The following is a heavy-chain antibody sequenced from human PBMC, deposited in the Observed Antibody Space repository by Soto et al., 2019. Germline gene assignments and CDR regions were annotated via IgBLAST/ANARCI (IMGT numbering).Heavy chain of an antibody. CDR1: GFTFSSYW. D-gene: IGHD6-19*01. CDR2: INSDGSST. CDR3: AREQSRDYYYGMDV. V-gene: IGHV3-74*01. J-gene: IGHJ6*02. Sequence: GGSLRLSCAASGFTFSSYWMHWVRQAPGKGLVWVSRINSDGSSTSYADSVKGRFTISRDNAKNTLYLQMNSLRAEDTAVYYCAREQSRDYYYGMDVWGQGTTATVSS.